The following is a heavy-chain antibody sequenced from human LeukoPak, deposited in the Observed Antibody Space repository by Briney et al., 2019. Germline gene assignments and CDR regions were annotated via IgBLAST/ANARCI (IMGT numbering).Heavy chain of an antibody. CDR3: ARGYQYCSGGSCYSYAFDI. J-gene: IGHJ3*02. CDR2: ISGSGGST. V-gene: IGHV3-23*01. CDR1: GFTFSSYA. D-gene: IGHD2-15*01. Sequence: GGSLRLSCAASGFTFSSYAMSWVRQAPGKGLEWVSAISGSGGSTYYADSVKGRFTISRDNSKNTLYLQMNSLRAEDTAVYYCARGYQYCSGGSCYSYAFDIWGQGTMVTVSS.